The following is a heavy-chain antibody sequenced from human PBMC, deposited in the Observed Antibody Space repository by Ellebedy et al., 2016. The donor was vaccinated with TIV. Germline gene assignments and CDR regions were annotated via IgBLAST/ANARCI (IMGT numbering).Heavy chain of an antibody. V-gene: IGHV1-18*04. Sequence: ASVKVSCKASGYIFTNYGITWVRQAPGQGLEWMGWITVYNGKANYAQRLQGRVTMTTDTSTSTADMELRSLRSDDTAVYYCARGHDYIWGSYRLPDYWGQGTLVTVSS. CDR1: GYIFTNYG. CDR3: ARGHDYIWGSYRLPDY. J-gene: IGHJ4*02. CDR2: ITVYNGKA. D-gene: IGHD3-16*02.